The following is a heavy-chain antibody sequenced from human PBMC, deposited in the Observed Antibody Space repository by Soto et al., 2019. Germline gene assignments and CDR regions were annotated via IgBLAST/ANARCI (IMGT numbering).Heavy chain of an antibody. CDR3: AWGPVGSRRDLFDP. J-gene: IGHJ5*02. V-gene: IGHV4-59*01. Sequence: PSKTLSLTCAVSGGPINDYYWSWIRQPPGMGLEWIGYIYYSGYTNYNPSLKSRVTISVDTSKNQFSLKLSSVTAADTAVYFCAWGPVGSRRDLFDPWGQGTLVTVSS. CDR1: GGPINDYY. CDR2: IYYSGYT. D-gene: IGHD2-2*01.